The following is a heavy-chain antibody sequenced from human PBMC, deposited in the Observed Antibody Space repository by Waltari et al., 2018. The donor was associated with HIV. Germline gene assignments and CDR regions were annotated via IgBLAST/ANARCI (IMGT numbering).Heavy chain of an antibody. D-gene: IGHD4-17*01. J-gene: IGHJ4*02. CDR1: GGSIKSSKW. CDR3: ARLRDYGDYGHYDF. Sequence: QVQLQESGPGLVRHSGTMFLTCGVTGGSIKSSKWWSWVRQPTGKGREGIGDNHHSGNVNYNLSLKSRVTFSVDRSKNHFSLNLTSVTTADTATYFCARLRDYGDYGHYDFWGRGTLVVVSP. CDR2: NHHSGNV. V-gene: IGHV4-4*02.